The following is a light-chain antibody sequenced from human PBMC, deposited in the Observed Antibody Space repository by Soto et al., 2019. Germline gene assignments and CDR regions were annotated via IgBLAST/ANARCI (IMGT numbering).Light chain of an antibody. V-gene: IGKV1-9*01. Sequence: IQLTQSPSSLSASVGDRVTITCRASEGIVNYLAWYQQQPGKAPKLLIYGASTLQGGVPSRFTGSGSGTDFTLTNSSLQPEDFATYHCQQLFRYPFAFGQGTRLEMK. CDR1: EGIVNY. J-gene: IGKJ5*01. CDR3: QQLFRYPFA. CDR2: GAS.